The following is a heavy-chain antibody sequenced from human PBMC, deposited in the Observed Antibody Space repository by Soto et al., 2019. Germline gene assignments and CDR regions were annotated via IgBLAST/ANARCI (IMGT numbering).Heavy chain of an antibody. D-gene: IGHD3-22*01. CDR2: INPSGGST. CDR3: ARAPPRGYNYYDSSGFDY. V-gene: IGHV1-46*01. J-gene: IGHJ4*02. CDR1: GYTFTSYY. Sequence: QVHLVQSGAEVKNPGASVKVSCKASGYTFTSYYLHWVRQAPGQGLEWMGIINPSGGSTFYARKFQGRVTMTRDTSTSTVYMELSSLRSEDTAVYYCARAPPRGYNYYDSSGFDYWGQGTLVTVSS.